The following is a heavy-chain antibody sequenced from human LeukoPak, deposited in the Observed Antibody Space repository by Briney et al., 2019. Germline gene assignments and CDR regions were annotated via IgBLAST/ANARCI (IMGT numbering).Heavy chain of an antibody. CDR2: IYTSGST. CDR3: AREGIAASRYFQH. J-gene: IGHJ1*01. CDR1: GGSISSYY. V-gene: IGHV4-4*07. Sequence: PSETLSPTCTVSGGSISSYYWSWIRQPAGKGLEWIGRIYTSGSTNYNPSLKSRVTISVDKSKNQFSLKLSSVTAADTAVYYCAREGIAASRYFQHWGQGTLVTVSS. D-gene: IGHD6-13*01.